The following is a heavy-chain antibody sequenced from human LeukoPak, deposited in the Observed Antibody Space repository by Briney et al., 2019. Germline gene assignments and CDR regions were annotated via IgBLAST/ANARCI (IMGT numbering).Heavy chain of an antibody. CDR2: IGGSSSST. J-gene: IGHJ4*02. CDR1: GFTFSSHA. Sequence: PGGSLRLSCAASGFTFSSHAMAWVRQAPGKGLEWVSAIGGSSSSTYYADSVKGRFTISRDNSKNTVYLQMNYLRADDTAVYYCARDPGVVAFHYLDFWGQGTLVTVSS. D-gene: IGHD3-3*01. CDR3: ARDPGVVAFHYLDF. V-gene: IGHV3-23*01.